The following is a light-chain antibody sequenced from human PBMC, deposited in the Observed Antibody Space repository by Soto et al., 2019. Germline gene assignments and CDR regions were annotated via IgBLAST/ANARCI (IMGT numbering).Light chain of an antibody. J-gene: IGKJ1*01. CDR2: AAS. V-gene: IGKV1-8*01. CDR3: QQYYSYPPT. CDR1: EGISSY. Sequence: AIRITQSPPSLSASTGDRVTITCRASEGISSYLAWYQQKPGKAPKLLIYAASTLQSGVPSRFSGSGSGTDFTLTISCLQSEDFANYYCQQYYSYPPTFGQGTKVDIK.